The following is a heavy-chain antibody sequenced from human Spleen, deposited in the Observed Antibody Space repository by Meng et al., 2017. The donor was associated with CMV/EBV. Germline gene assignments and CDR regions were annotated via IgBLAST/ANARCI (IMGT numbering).Heavy chain of an antibody. CDR1: GGTFSSYA. D-gene: IGHD1-1*01. J-gene: IGHJ4*02. Sequence: QARPVRSGAGVKKAGSSVKSSCKSPGGTFSSYAISWVRQAPGKGLEWMGGIIPIFGTANYAQKFQGRVTITADESTSTAYMELSSLRSEDTAVYYCARYPTGWENDYFDYWGQGTLVTVSS. V-gene: IGHV1-69*12. CDR2: IIPIFGTA. CDR3: ARYPTGWENDYFDY.